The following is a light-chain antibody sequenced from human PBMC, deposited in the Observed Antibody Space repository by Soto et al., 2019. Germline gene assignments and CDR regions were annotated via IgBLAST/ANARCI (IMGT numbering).Light chain of an antibody. CDR2: TTS. CDR3: QPTSIIPWT. Sequence: DIQMTQSASSLSASVGDRVTIPCRASQSVSSYVNWYQHKPGKAPKLLIFTTSSLESGVPSRFSGSGSGTDFTLTISSLHPEDFATYYCQPTSIIPWTFGQGTTVEF. V-gene: IGKV1-39*01. J-gene: IGKJ1*01. CDR1: QSVSSY.